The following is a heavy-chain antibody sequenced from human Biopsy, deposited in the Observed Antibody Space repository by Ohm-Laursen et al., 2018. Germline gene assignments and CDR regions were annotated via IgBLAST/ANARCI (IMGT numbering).Heavy chain of an antibody. Sequence: SLRLSCAAPGFTFSSYGMSWVRQAPGKGLEWVSAITESGGSTFYADSVKGRFTISRDNSKNTLYLQMNSVRADDTAIYYCAKGGSITIFGVVINNCFDPWGQGTRVTVSS. D-gene: IGHD3-3*01. J-gene: IGHJ5*02. CDR2: ITESGGST. CDR1: GFTFSSYG. CDR3: AKGGSITIFGVVINNCFDP. V-gene: IGHV3-23*01.